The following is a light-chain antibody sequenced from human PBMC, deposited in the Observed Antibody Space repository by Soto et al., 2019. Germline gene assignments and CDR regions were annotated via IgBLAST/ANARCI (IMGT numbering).Light chain of an antibody. V-gene: IGLV2-14*01. Sequence: QSLPTHPASLSGSPGQSITISCTGTSSDVGGYNYVSWYQQHPGKAPKLIIYAVSKRPSGVSNRFSGSKSGNTASLTISGLQAEDEADYYCSSYTSYSPYVFGTGTKVTVL. CDR1: SSDVGGYNY. CDR3: SSYTSYSPYV. CDR2: AVS. J-gene: IGLJ1*01.